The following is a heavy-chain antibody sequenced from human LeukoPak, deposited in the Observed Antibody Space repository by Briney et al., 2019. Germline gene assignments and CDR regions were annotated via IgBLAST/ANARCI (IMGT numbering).Heavy chain of an antibody. D-gene: IGHD5-18*01. CDR1: GFTFSSYA. V-gene: IGHV3-23*01. J-gene: IGHJ4*02. CDR3: AGRVTGYSSGYVY. Sequence: GGSLRLSCAASGFTFSSYAMSWVRQAPGKGLEWVSVISGSAHKIRYADSVKGRFTISRDNSENIVYLQMNNLRAEDTAVYYCAGRVTGYSSGYVYWGQGTLVTVSS. CDR2: ISGSAHKI.